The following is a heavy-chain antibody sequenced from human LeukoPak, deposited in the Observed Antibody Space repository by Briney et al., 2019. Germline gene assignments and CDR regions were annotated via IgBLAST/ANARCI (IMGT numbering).Heavy chain of an antibody. CDR3: ARVGAYCTSSSCFDY. Sequence: ASVKVSCKASGYTFTSYAMHWVRQAPGQGLEWMGWISAYNGNADYAQKFQGRVTMTTDTSTSTAYMELRSLRSDDTAVYFCARVGAYCTSSSCFDYWGQGNLVTVSS. J-gene: IGHJ4*02. V-gene: IGHV1-18*01. CDR2: ISAYNGNA. CDR1: GYTFTSYA. D-gene: IGHD2-2*01.